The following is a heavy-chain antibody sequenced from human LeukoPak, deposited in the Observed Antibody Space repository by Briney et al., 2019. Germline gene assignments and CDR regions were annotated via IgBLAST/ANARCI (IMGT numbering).Heavy chain of an antibody. Sequence: GGSLRLSCAASGFTFSSYTMNWVRQAPGKGLEWVANIKQDGSEKYYVDPVKGRFTISRDNAKNSLYLQMNSLRAEDTAVYYCARGRYGSGSPSLFDYWGQGTLVTVSS. V-gene: IGHV3-7*03. CDR3: ARGRYGSGSPSLFDY. J-gene: IGHJ4*02. D-gene: IGHD3-10*01. CDR2: IKQDGSEK. CDR1: GFTFSSYT.